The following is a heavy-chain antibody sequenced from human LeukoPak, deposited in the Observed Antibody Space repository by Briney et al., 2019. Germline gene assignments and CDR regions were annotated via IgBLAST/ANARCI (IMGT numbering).Heavy chain of an antibody. J-gene: IGHJ4*02. CDR1: GFIFSNAW. CDR2: IKSKSDGGTT. Sequence: KPGGSLRLSCAASGFIFSNAWMNWVRQAPGKGLEWVGRIKSKSDGGTTDYAAPVKGRFTISRDDSKNTLYLQINSLKIEDTAVYYCTTELLTLAAGTADYWGQGTLVTVSS. CDR3: TTELLTLAAGTADY. D-gene: IGHD6-13*01. V-gene: IGHV3-15*07.